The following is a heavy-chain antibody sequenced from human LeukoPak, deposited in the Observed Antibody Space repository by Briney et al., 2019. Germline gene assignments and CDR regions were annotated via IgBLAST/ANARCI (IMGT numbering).Heavy chain of an antibody. J-gene: IGHJ4*02. V-gene: IGHV4-34*01. CDR3: AGPGAGDLDY. CDR1: GGPFTTYY. D-gene: IGHD3-10*01. CDR2: INHSGST. Sequence: PSETLSLTCVVYGGPFTTYYWSGIRQPPGKGLEWLGEINHSGSTNYNPSLRSRVTISVDTSKNQFSLKLSSVTAADTAVYYCAGPGAGDLDYWGQGTLVTVSS.